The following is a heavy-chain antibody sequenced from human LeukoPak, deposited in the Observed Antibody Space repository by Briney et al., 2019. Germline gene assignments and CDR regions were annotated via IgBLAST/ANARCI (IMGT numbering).Heavy chain of an antibody. CDR2: IKSDGKT. Sequence: QPGGSLRLSCEASGFTFSRYWMHWVRQAPGKGLVWVSRIKSDGKTNYADSVKGRFTTSRDNAKNTVSLQMDSLRAEDTGVYYCARAPSEVGGYYPEYFRHWGQGTLVTVSS. J-gene: IGHJ1*01. CDR3: ARAPSEVGGYYPEYFRH. CDR1: GFTFSRYW. D-gene: IGHD3-22*01. V-gene: IGHV3-74*01.